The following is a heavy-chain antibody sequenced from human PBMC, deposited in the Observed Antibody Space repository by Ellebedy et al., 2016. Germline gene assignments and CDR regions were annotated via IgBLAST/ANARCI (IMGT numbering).Heavy chain of an antibody. V-gene: IGHV4-59*03. CDR1: GGSISSYY. Sequence: SETLSLTXTVSGGSISSYYWSWIRQTPGKGLEWIGYIYYSGSTNSKPSLKSRVTISVDRSKKEFSLKLSSVTTADTAVYYCAGGIGPFSGGSGYLDAFDIWGQGTMVTVSS. J-gene: IGHJ3*02. CDR2: IYYSGST. CDR3: AGGIGPFSGGSGYLDAFDI. D-gene: IGHD2-15*01.